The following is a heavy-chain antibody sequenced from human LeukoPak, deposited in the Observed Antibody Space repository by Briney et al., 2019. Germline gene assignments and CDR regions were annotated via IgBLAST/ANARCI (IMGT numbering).Heavy chain of an antibody. V-gene: IGHV4-59*01. D-gene: IGHD2-2*01. CDR1: GGSISYYY. J-gene: IGHJ4*02. CDR2: IYYSGST. Sequence: SETLSLTCTVSGGSISYYYWSWIRQPPGKGLEWIGDIYYSGSTNYNPSLKSRVTISVDTSKDQFSLKLNSVTAADTAVYYCARGAECTSCSPYYFDHWGQAALVTVSS. CDR3: ARGAECTSCSPYYFDH.